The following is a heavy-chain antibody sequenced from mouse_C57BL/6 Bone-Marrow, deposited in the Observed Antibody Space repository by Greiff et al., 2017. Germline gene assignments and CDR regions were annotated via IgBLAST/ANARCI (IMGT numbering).Heavy chain of an antibody. V-gene: IGHV5-4*03. J-gene: IGHJ4*01. D-gene: IGHD1-1*01. CDR3: ARGLLRMDAMDY. Sequence: EVMLVESGGGLVKPGGSLKLSCAASGFTFSSYAMSWVRQTPDKRLEWVATISGGGSYTYYPDNVKGRFTISRDNAKNNLYLQMSHLKSEDTAMYYCARGLLRMDAMDYWGQGTSVTVSS. CDR2: ISGGGSYT. CDR1: GFTFSSYA.